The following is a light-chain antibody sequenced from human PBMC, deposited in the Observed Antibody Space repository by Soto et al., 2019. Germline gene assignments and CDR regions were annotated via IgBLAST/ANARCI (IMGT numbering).Light chain of an antibody. J-gene: IGKJ1*01. CDR2: KAS. V-gene: IGKV1-5*03. Sequence: DIQMKQSPSTLSASVGDRVTITCRASQSISSWLAWYQQKPGKAPKLLIYKASSLESGVPSRFSGSGSGTEFTLTISSLQPDDFATYYCQQYNSYPSFGQGTKVDIK. CDR1: QSISSW. CDR3: QQYNSYPS.